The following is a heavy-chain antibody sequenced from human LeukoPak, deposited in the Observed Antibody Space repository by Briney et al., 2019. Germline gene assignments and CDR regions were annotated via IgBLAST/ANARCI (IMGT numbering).Heavy chain of an antibody. CDR1: GGTFSSYA. CDR2: IIPIFGTA. Sequence: SVKVSCKASGGTFSSYAISWVRQAPGQGLEWMGGIIPIFGTANYAQKFQGRVTITADESTSTAYVELSSLRSEDTAVYYCARDKSGILPYYYGMDVWGQGTTVTVSS. V-gene: IGHV1-69*13. J-gene: IGHJ6*02. D-gene: IGHD3-9*01. CDR3: ARDKSGILPYYYGMDV.